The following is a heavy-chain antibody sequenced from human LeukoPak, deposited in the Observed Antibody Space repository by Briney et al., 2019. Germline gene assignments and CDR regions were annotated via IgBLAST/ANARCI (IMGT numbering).Heavy chain of an antibody. V-gene: IGHV3-30*18. CDR3: AKFDVRGHDY. J-gene: IGHJ4*02. Sequence: GGSLRLSCAAPGFTFSSYGMHWVRQAPGKGLEWVAVISFDGSNKYYADSVKGRFTISRDNSKNTLYLQMNSLRAEDTAVYYCAKFDVRGHDYWGQGTLVTVSS. CDR2: ISFDGSNK. CDR1: GFTFSSYG. D-gene: IGHD3-10*02.